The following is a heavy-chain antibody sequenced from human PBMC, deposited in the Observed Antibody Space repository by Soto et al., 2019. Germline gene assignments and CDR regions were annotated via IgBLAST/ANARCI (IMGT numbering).Heavy chain of an antibody. Sequence: PPETLSLTCTVSGGSISSYYWSWIRQPPGKGLEWIGYIYYSGSTNYNPSLKSRVTISVDTSKNQFSLKLSSVTAADTAVYYCARTDSSGTYDYWGQGTLVTVSS. CDR2: IYYSGST. CDR1: GGSISSYY. V-gene: IGHV4-59*01. CDR3: ARTDSSGTYDY. D-gene: IGHD3-22*01. J-gene: IGHJ4*02.